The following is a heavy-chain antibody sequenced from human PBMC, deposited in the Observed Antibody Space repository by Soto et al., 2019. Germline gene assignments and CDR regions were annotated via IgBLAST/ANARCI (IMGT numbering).Heavy chain of an antibody. J-gene: IGHJ6*02. CDR1: GFTFSSYW. CDR3: AREQLVPGYYYYYYGMDV. Sequence: EVQLVESGGGLVQPGGSLRLSCAASGFTFSSYWMHWVRQAPGKGLVWVSRINSDGSSTSYADSVKGRFTISRDNAKNTLYLQMNSLRAEDTAVYYCAREQLVPGYYYYYYGMDVWGQGTTVTVSS. D-gene: IGHD6-13*01. V-gene: IGHV3-74*01. CDR2: INSDGSST.